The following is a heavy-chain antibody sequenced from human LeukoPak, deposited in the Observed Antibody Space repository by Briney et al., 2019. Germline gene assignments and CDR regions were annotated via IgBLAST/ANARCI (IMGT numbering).Heavy chain of an antibody. CDR3: AKGTVRFLEWENPHFDY. J-gene: IGHJ4*02. V-gene: IGHV3-23*01. D-gene: IGHD3-3*01. CDR1: GFTFSSYA. Sequence: GGSLRLSCAASGFTFSSYAMSWVRQAPGKGLEWVSAISGSGASTYYADSVKGRFTISRDNSKNTLYLQMNSLRVEDTAVYYCAKGTVRFLEWENPHFDYWGQGTLVTVSS. CDR2: ISGSGAST.